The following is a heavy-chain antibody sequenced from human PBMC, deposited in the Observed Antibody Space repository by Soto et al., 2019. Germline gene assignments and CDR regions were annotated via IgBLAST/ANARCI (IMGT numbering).Heavy chain of an antibody. CDR1: GFSLTTRPMG. CDR3: GHRLSGYNWNGGYLDY. J-gene: IGHJ4*02. Sequence: QITLKESGPTLVKPTQTLTLTCTFSGFSLTTRPMGVGWIRQPPGKALEWLGVIYWDDDKRYSPSLKSRLTITKDISKMQVVLTMTNMDPVDTATCYCGHRLSGYNWNGGYLDYWGQGALVTVSS. CDR2: IYWDDDK. D-gene: IGHD1-1*01. V-gene: IGHV2-5*02.